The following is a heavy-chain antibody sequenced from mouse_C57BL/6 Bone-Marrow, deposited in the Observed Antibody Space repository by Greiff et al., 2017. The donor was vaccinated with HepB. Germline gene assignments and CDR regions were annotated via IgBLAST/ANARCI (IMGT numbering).Heavy chain of an antibody. CDR3: ARSFYGNFAWFAY. V-gene: IGHV7-3*01. D-gene: IGHD2-10*01. CDR1: GFTFTDYY. Sequence: EVQGVESGGGLVQPGGSLSLSCAASGFTFTDYYMSWVRQPPGKALEWLGFIRNKANGYTTEYSASVKGRFTISRDNSQSILYLQMNALRAEDSATYYCARSFYGNFAWFAYWGQGTLVTVSA. CDR2: IRNKANGYTT. J-gene: IGHJ3*01.